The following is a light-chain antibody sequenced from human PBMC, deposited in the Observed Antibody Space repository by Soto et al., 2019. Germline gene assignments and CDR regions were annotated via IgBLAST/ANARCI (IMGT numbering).Light chain of an antibody. V-gene: IGKV1-39*01. Sequence: DIQMTQSPSSLSASVGDRITITCRASQSIRDYLNWYQHEPRMAPQLLIYAASNLQSGVPSRFSGSGSGTDFTLTITSLQPEDFATYYCQQTFGIFPWTFGQGTKVDIK. J-gene: IGKJ1*01. CDR3: QQTFGIFPWT. CDR1: QSIRDY. CDR2: AAS.